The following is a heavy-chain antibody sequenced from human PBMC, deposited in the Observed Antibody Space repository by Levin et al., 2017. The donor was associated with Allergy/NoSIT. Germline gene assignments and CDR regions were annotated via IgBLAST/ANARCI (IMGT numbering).Heavy chain of an antibody. Sequence: GESLKISCAASGLTFSRYAVNWVRRAPGKGLEWVSVISGSGESTYYADSVKGRFTISRDNSKNTVFLQMNRLRVEDTAIYYCAKDSLHEEVSANFWNFDLWGRGTQVTVSS. J-gene: IGHJ2*01. CDR2: ISGSGEST. V-gene: IGHV3-23*01. CDR1: GLTFSRYA. D-gene: IGHD2-15*01. CDR3: AKDSLHEEVSANFWNFDL.